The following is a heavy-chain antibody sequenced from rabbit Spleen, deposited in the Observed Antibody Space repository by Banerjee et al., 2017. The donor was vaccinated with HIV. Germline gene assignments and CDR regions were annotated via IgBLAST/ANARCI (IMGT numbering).Heavy chain of an antibody. CDR2: IAGGSSGFT. CDR1: GFSLSSSDY. J-gene: IGHJ6*01. Sequence: QSLEESGGDLVKPGASLTLTCTASGFSLSSSDYMCWVRQAPGKGLEWISCIAGGSSGFTYSATWAKGRFTCSKTSSTTVTLQMTSLTVADTATYFCARDTGSSFSSYGMDRWGQGTLVT. V-gene: IGHV1S40*01. CDR3: ARDTGSSFSSYGMDR. D-gene: IGHD8-1*01.